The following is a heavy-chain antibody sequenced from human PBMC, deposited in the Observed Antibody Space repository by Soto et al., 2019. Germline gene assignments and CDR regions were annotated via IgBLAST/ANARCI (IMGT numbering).Heavy chain of an antibody. J-gene: IGHJ4*02. CDR1: GYTFTSYY. D-gene: IGHD3-16*01. V-gene: IGHV1-46*01. Sequence: ASVKVSCKASGYTFTSYYMHWVRQAPGQGLEWMGIINPSGGSTSYAQKFQGRVTMTRDPSTSTVYMELSSVRSEDTAVYYGALGVDSPDSQLWGQGTLVTVSS. CDR2: INPSGGST. CDR3: ALGVDSPDSQL.